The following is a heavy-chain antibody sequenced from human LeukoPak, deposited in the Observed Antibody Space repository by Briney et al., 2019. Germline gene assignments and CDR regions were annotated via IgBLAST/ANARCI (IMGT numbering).Heavy chain of an antibody. CDR3: ARDRLRSRVVVPAAIGY. J-gene: IGHJ4*02. Sequence: GASVKVSCKASGYTFTGYYMHWVRQAPGQGLEWMGWINPNSGGTNYAQKFQGRVTMTRDTSISTAYMELSRLRSDDTAVYYCARDRLRSRVVVPAAIGYWGQGTLVTVSS. V-gene: IGHV1-2*02. D-gene: IGHD2-2*01. CDR2: INPNSGGT. CDR1: GYTFTGYY.